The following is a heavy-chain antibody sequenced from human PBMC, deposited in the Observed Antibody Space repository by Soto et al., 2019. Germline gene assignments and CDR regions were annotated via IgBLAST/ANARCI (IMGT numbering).Heavy chain of an antibody. J-gene: IGHJ4*02. CDR3: ARGRGATADAD. Sequence: QVQLQESGPGLVKPSQTLSLTCTVSGGSISSGGYYWSWIRQHPGKGLEWIGYIYYSGSTYYNPSLKSRVTISVDTAKHQCSLELSSGTAADTAVYYCARGRGATADADWGQGTLVTVSS. D-gene: IGHD2-21*02. V-gene: IGHV4-31*03. CDR1: GGSISSGGYY. CDR2: IYYSGST.